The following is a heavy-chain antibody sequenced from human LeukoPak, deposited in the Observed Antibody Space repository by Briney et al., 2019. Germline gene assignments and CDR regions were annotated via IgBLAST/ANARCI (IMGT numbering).Heavy chain of an antibody. D-gene: IGHD2-15*01. Sequence: SQTLSLTCAISGDSVSSNSAAWNWIRQSPSRGLEWLGRTYYRSKWYNDYAVSVKSRITINPDTSKKQFSLQLNSVTPEDTAVYYCARVSCSGGSCYSDFDYWGQGTLVTVSS. CDR2: TYYRSKWYN. CDR3: ARVSCSGGSCYSDFDY. CDR1: GDSVSSNSAA. J-gene: IGHJ4*02. V-gene: IGHV6-1*01.